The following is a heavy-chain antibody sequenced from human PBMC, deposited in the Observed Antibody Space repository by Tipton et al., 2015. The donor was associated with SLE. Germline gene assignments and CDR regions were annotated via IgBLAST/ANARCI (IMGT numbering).Heavy chain of an antibody. V-gene: IGHV4-59*08. CDR1: AFSITSAHY. Sequence: TLSLTCAVSAFSITSAHYWGWIRQPPGKGLEWIGYIYYSGSTNYNPSLKSRVTISVDTSKNQFSLKLSSVTAADTAVYYCARRSVNYYYGMDVWGQGTTVTVSS. J-gene: IGHJ6*02. CDR2: IYYSGST. CDR3: ARRSVNYYYGMDV.